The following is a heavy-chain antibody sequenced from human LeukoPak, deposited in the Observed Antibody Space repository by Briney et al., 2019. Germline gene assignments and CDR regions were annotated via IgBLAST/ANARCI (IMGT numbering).Heavy chain of an antibody. D-gene: IGHD6-13*01. V-gene: IGHV4-34*01. CDR1: GGSISSYY. CDR2: INHSGST. J-gene: IGHJ4*02. CDR3: ARGVRRGYSSSWYLYYFDY. Sequence: SETLSLTCTVSGGSISSYYWSWIRQPPGKGLEWIGEINHSGSTNYNPSLKSRVTISVDTSKNQFSLKLSSVTAADTAVYYCARGVRRGYSSSWYLYYFDYWGQGTLVTVSS.